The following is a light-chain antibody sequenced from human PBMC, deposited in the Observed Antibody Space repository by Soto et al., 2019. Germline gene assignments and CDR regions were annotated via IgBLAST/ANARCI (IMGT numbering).Light chain of an antibody. J-gene: IGLJ3*02. CDR1: SSDIGAGYD. CDR3: QSYDSSLSGWL. Sequence: QTVVTQPPSVSGAPGQRVTVSCTGSSSDIGAGYDVHWYQQLPGTAPKLLIYDNSNRPSGVPDRFSGSKSGTSASLAITGLQAEDEADYYCQSYDSSLSGWLFGGGTKLTVL. V-gene: IGLV1-40*01. CDR2: DNS.